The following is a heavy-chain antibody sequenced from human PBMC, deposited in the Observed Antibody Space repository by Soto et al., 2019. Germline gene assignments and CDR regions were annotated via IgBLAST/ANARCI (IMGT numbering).Heavy chain of an antibody. CDR2: IYWHDDK. Sequence: KSGPTLVNPTQPLTLTFTFSGFSLITTLVCVSWIRHPPGKALEWLALIYWHDDKRYSPSLKSRLTITKDTSKNQVVLTMTNMDPVDTATYYCTHRGGATVGLYYFDYWGQGALVTVSS. D-gene: IGHD3-16*01. CDR3: THRGGATVGLYYFDY. J-gene: IGHJ4*02. CDR1: GFSLITTLVC. V-gene: IGHV2-5*01.